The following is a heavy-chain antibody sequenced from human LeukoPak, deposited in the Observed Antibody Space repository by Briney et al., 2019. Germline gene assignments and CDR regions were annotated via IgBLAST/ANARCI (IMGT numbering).Heavy chain of an antibody. Sequence: GASVKVSCKASGGTFSSYAISWVRQAPGQGLEWMGGIIPIFGTANYAQKFQGKVTITADESTSTAYMELSSLRSEDTAVYYCARDPTLRSSLDYWGQGTLVTVSS. CDR1: GGTFSSYA. J-gene: IGHJ4*02. CDR2: IIPIFGTA. CDR3: ARDPTLRSSLDY. V-gene: IGHV1-69*01. D-gene: IGHD3-3*01.